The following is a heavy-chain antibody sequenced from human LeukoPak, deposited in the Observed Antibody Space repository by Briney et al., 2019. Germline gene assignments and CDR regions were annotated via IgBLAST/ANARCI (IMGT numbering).Heavy chain of an antibody. V-gene: IGHV4-30-2*01. Sequence: SETLSLTCAVSSGSISSGGYSWSWIRQPPGKGLEWIAYMYHSGTTYYNPSLKSRVTISADRSKNQFSLKLSSVTAADTAVYYCARAALVGSSTSGYFGYWGQGTLVTVSS. CDR2: MYHSGTT. CDR3: ARAALVGSSTSGYFGY. J-gene: IGHJ4*02. D-gene: IGHD2-2*01. CDR1: SGSISSGGYS.